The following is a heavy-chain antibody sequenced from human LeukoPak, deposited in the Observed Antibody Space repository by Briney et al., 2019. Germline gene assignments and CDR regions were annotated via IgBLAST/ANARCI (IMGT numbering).Heavy chain of an antibody. D-gene: IGHD6-19*01. Sequence: GGSLRLSCAASRFPFSNYWMSWVRQAPGKGLEWVANINQDGSEKFYVDSVKGRFTISRDNAKNSLYLQMNSLRAEDTAVYYCARDRGPAHSGWHGPPSNWFDPWGQGTLVTVSS. J-gene: IGHJ5*02. CDR1: RFPFSNYW. CDR2: INQDGSEK. V-gene: IGHV3-7*03. CDR3: ARDRGPAHSGWHGPPSNWFDP.